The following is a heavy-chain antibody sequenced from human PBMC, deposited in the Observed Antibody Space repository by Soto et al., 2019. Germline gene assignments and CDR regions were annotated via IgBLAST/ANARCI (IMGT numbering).Heavy chain of an antibody. Sequence: QVQLQESGPGLVKPSGTLSLTCAVSGGSISSSNWWSWVRQPPGEVLEWIVEIYHSGSTNYNPSLKSRVTISVDMFKNQFSLKLSSVTAADTAMYYCARKECIAAGYYYYGMDVWRQGTTVTVSS. V-gene: IGHV4-4*02. D-gene: IGHD6-13*01. J-gene: IGHJ6*01. CDR3: ARKECIAAGYYYYGMDV. CDR2: IYHSGST. CDR1: GGSISSSNW.